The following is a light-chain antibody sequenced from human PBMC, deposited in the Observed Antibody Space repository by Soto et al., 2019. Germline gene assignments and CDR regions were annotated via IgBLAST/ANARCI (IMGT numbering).Light chain of an antibody. V-gene: IGKV3-15*01. CDR2: FTS. Sequence: EIVMTQSPAILSVSPGERTTLSCRASQSLSNHLAWYQQKPGQPPRLLIYFTSTRATGIPARFSGSGSGTDFTLTISSLQSEDFAVYYCQQYNRWPLTFGGGTKVETK. CDR3: QQYNRWPLT. CDR1: QSLSNH. J-gene: IGKJ4*01.